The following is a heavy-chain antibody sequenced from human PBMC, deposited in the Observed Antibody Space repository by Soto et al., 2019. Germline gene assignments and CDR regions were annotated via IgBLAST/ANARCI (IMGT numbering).Heavy chain of an antibody. CDR3: AKDTIAVAPTFDY. CDR1: GFTFSSYG. J-gene: IGHJ4*02. CDR2: ISYDGSNK. V-gene: IGHV3-30*18. D-gene: IGHD6-19*01. Sequence: QVQLVESGGGVVQPGRSLRLSCAASGFTFSSYGMHWVRQAPGKGLEWVAVISYDGSNKNYADSVKGRFTISRDNSKNTLYLQMNSLRAEDTAVYYCAKDTIAVAPTFDYWGQGTLVTVSS.